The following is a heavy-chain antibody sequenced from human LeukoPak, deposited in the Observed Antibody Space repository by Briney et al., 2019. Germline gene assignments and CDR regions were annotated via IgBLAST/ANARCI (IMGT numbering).Heavy chain of an antibody. V-gene: IGHV4-4*07. CDR1: GGSISGYF. D-gene: IGHD6-13*01. J-gene: IGHJ6*03. CDR3: ARDLRESSWYPPYYYYYMDV. Sequence: SETLSLTCTVSGGSISGYFWSWIRQPAGKGLEWIGRIYTSGSTNYNPSLKSRVTKSVDTSKNQFSLKLSSVTAADTAVYYCARDLRESSWYPPYYYYYMDVWGKGTTVTVSS. CDR2: IYTSGST.